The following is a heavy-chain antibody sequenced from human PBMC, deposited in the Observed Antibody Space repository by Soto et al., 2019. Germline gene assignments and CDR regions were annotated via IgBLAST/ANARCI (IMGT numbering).Heavy chain of an antibody. CDR1: GFTFSSYS. CDR3: ARDYLRSIVVVPAAIFDP. J-gene: IGHJ5*02. Sequence: GGSLRLSCAASGFTFSSYSMNWVRQAPGKGLGWVSSISSSSSYIYYADSVKGRFTISRDNAKNSLYLQMNSLRAEDTAVYYCARDYLRSIVVVPAAIFDPWGQGTLVTVSS. V-gene: IGHV3-21*01. D-gene: IGHD2-2*02. CDR2: ISSSSSYI.